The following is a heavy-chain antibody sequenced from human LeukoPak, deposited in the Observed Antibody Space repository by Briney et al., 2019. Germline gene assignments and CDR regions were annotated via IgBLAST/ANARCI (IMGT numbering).Heavy chain of an antibody. CDR1: GGSISSYY. CDR2: IYTSGST. V-gene: IGHV4-4*07. CDR3: ARVGCSSTSCYPGPFDY. D-gene: IGHD2-2*01. J-gene: IGHJ4*02. Sequence: SETLSLTCTVSGGSISSYYWSWIRQPAGKGLEWIGRIYTSGSTSYNPSLKSRVTMSVDTSKNQFSLKLSSVTAADTAVYYCARVGCSSTSCYPGPFDYWGQGTLVTVSS.